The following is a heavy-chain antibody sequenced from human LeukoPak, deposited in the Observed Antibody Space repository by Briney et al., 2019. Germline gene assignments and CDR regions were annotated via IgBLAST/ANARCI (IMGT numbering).Heavy chain of an antibody. D-gene: IGHD3-10*01. CDR3: ARGLTNYYGSGTYYLSSGMDV. CDR1: GGSISDSYYY. Sequence: SETLSLTCTVSGGSISDSYYYWGWIRQPPGKGLEWIGSVYYNGNTHYNSSLKSRVTISVDTSKNQFFLIMSSVTAADTALYYCARGLTNYYGSGTYYLSSGMDVWGQGTTVTVSS. J-gene: IGHJ6*02. V-gene: IGHV4-39*07. CDR2: VYYNGNT.